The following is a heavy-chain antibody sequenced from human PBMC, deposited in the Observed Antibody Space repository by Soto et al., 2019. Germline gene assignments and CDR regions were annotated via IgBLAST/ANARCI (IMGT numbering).Heavy chain of an antibody. CDR2: ISSSSSYI. Sequence: SLRLSCAASGFTFSSYSMNWVRQAPGKGLEWVSSISSSSSYIYYADSVKGRFTISRDNAKNSLYLQMNSLRAEDTAVYYCARSNSYYYDSSGYYYGDAFEIWGQGTMVTVSS. D-gene: IGHD3-22*01. J-gene: IGHJ3*02. CDR1: GFTFSSYS. CDR3: ARSNSYYYDSSGYYYGDAFEI. V-gene: IGHV3-21*01.